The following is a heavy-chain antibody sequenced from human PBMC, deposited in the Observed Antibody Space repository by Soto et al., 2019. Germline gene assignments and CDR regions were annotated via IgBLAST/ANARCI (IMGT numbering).Heavy chain of an antibody. Sequence: SETLSLTCTVSGGSISSYYWSWIRQPPGKGLEWIGYIFYTGSTKYNPSLKSRVTISVDRSRNHFSLNLSSVTAADTAVYYCARDKGRYDSGMDVWGQGTTVTVYS. D-gene: IGHD3-9*01. CDR2: IFYTGST. CDR1: GGSISSYY. CDR3: ARDKGRYDSGMDV. J-gene: IGHJ6*02. V-gene: IGHV4-59*01.